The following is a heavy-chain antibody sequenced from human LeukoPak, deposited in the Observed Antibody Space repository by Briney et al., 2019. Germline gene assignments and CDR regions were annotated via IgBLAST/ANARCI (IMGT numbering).Heavy chain of an antibody. CDR1: GGPISSSSYY. CDR3: ARGGIVGATGRYNWFDP. Sequence: SETLSLTCTVSGGPISSSSYYWGWIRQPPGKGLEWIGSIYYSGSTYYNPSLKSRVTISVDTSKNQFSLKLSSVTAADTAVYYCARGGIVGATGRYNWFDPWGQGTLVTVSS. CDR2: IYYSGST. D-gene: IGHD1-26*01. J-gene: IGHJ5*02. V-gene: IGHV4-39*07.